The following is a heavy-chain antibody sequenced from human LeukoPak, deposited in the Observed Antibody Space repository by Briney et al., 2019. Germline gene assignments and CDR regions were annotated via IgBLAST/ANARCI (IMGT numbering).Heavy chain of an antibody. D-gene: IGHD3-3*01. Sequence: GGSLGLSCAASGFTFSSYSMNWVRQTPGKGLEWISYISPVKNTIYYADSVKGRFTISRDDAKNSLDLQMNSLRAEDTAVYYCARESDRHHDLWSGYLALDYWGQGTRVTVSS. CDR2: ISPVKNTI. V-gene: IGHV3-48*01. J-gene: IGHJ4*02. CDR1: GFTFSSYS. CDR3: ARESDRHHDLWSGYLALDY.